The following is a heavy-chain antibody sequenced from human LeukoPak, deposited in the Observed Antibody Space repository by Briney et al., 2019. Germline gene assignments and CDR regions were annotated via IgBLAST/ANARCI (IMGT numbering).Heavy chain of an antibody. CDR1: GGSISSYY. CDR3: AGAGYSYGYPFDY. Sequence: SETLSLTCTVSGGSISSYYWSWLRQPPGKGLEWLGYIYYSGSTNYNPSLKSRVTISVDTSKNQFSLKLSSVTAADTAVYYCAGAGYSYGYPFDYWGQGTLVTVSS. J-gene: IGHJ4*02. D-gene: IGHD5-18*01. V-gene: IGHV4-59*01. CDR2: IYYSGST.